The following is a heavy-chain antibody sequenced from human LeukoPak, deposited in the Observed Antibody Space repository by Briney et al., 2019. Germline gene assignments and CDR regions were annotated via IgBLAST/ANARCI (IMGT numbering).Heavy chain of an antibody. V-gene: IGHV1-69*06. J-gene: IGHJ4*02. CDR3: ARGDDSGYDSDFDY. CDR1: GGTFSSYA. CDR2: IIPIFGTA. D-gene: IGHD5-12*01. Sequence: SVKVSCKASGGTFSSYAISWVRQAPGQGLEWMGGIIPIFGTANYAQKFQGRVTITADKSTSTAYMELSSLRPEDTAVYYCARGDDSGYDSDFDYWGQGTLVTVSS.